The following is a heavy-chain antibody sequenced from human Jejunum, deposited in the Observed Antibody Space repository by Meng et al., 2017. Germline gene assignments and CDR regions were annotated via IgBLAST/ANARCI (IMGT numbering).Heavy chain of an antibody. CDR1: VGSSSGFY. Sequence: QWRLQRWGAGLFNPSETSSLTCAVYVGSSSGFYLSWIRQPPGKGLEWIGEIHPSGSTDYNPSLKSRLTISLDTSKNQFSLSLNSATAADTGIYYCTRGTDRAKSGDYWGQGTLVTVSS. CDR2: IHPSGST. D-gene: IGHD1-14*01. CDR3: TRGTDRAKSGDY. J-gene: IGHJ4*02. V-gene: IGHV4-34*01.